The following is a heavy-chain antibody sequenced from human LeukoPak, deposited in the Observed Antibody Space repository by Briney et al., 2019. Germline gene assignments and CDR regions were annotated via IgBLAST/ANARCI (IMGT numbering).Heavy chain of an antibody. V-gene: IGHV3-33*06. D-gene: IGHD4-23*01. CDR1: GFTFSSYG. Sequence: GGSLRLSCAASGFTFSSYGMHWVRQAPGRGLEWVAVVWYDGRNKYYADSVKGRSTISRDNSKNTLYLQMNSLRAEDTAMYYCAKDPNGDYVGAFDFWGQGTLVTVSS. CDR3: AKDPNGDYVGAFDF. J-gene: IGHJ3*01. CDR2: VWYDGRNK.